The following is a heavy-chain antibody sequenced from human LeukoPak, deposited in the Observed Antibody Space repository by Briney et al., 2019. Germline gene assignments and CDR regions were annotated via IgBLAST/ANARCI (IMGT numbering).Heavy chain of an antibody. Sequence: GGSLRLSCAASGFTFSTYEMNWVRQAPGKGLEWVSYISSRGSAIYYADSVKGRFTISRDNAKNSLYLQMNSLRAEDTAVYYCAELGITMIGGVWGKGTTVTISS. D-gene: IGHD3-10*02. CDR2: ISSRGSAI. J-gene: IGHJ6*04. CDR1: GFTFSTYE. CDR3: AELGITMIGGV. V-gene: IGHV3-48*03.